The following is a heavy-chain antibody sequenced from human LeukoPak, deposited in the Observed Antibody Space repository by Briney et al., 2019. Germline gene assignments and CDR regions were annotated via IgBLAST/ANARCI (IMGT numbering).Heavy chain of an antibody. J-gene: IGHJ3*02. CDR3: TRARRYCSSTSCLKPFDI. CDR1: GFTFCDYA. D-gene: IGHD2-2*01. CDR2: IRSKAYGGTT. Sequence: HPGGSLRLSCTGSGFTFCDYAMSWVRPAPGKGLEWVGFIRSKAYGGTTEYAASVKGRFTISRDDSKSIAYLQMHSLNTEDTAVYYCTRARRYCSSTSCLKPFDIWGQGTMVTVSS. V-gene: IGHV3-49*04.